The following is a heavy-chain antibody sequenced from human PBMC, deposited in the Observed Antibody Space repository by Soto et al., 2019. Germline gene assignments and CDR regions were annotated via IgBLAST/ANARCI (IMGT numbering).Heavy chain of an antibody. D-gene: IGHD6-6*01. J-gene: IGHJ4*02. V-gene: IGHV1-69*13. CDR1: GGSFSSYA. CDR2: IIPIFGTA. CDR3: ARGSVGVAARFSPYDY. Sequence: SVKVCCKACGGSFSSYAISWVRQAHGQGLEWMGGIIPIFGTANYAQKFQGRVTITADESTSTAYMELSSLRSEDTAVYYCARGSVGVAARFSPYDYWGQGTLVTVSS.